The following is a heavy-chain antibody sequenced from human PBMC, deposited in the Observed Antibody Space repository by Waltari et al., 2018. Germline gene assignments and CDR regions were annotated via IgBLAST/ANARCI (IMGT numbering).Heavy chain of an antibody. J-gene: IGHJ6*03. V-gene: IGHV1-69*04. CDR2: VIAELGNT. CDR3: ASGRDFDIATTYMEV. Sequence: QVQLVQSGAEVRKPGASVTVSCKAPGVPFDNYAFRGVRQAPGQGVEWRGRVIAELGNTACGQRFRDRLAITADKSTATVYMELRSLRPEDTAVYYCASGRDFDIATTYMEVWGKGSTVYISS. D-gene: IGHD3-3*01. CDR1: GVPFDNYA.